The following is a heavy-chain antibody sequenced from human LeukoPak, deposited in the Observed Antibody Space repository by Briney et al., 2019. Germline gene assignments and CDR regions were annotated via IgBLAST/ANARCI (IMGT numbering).Heavy chain of an antibody. D-gene: IGHD2-2*01. CDR1: GFTFSSYW. CDR3: ARRLGYCSSTSCYYFDY. J-gene: IGHJ4*02. Sequence: GGSLRLSCAVSGFTFSSYWMSWVRQAPGKGLEWVANIKQDGSEKYYVDSVKGRFTISRDNAKNSLYLQMNSLRAEDTAVYYCARRLGYCSSTSCYYFDYWGQGTLVTVSS. CDR2: IKQDGSEK. V-gene: IGHV3-7*01.